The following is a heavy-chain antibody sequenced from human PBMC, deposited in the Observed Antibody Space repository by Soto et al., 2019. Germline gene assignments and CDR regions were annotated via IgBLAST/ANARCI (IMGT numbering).Heavy chain of an antibody. J-gene: IGHJ5*02. CDR2: ITGSSATI. CDR3: ARDSGMEGSFDP. D-gene: IGHD2-8*01. CDR1: GFTFSDYS. V-gene: IGHV3-48*02. Sequence: XGSLMNSCAASGFTFSDYSMNWVRQAPGKGLEWISYITGSSATIYYADSVKGRFTISRDNAKNSLYLQMNSLRDEDTAIYFCARDSGMEGSFDPWGQGTLVTVSS.